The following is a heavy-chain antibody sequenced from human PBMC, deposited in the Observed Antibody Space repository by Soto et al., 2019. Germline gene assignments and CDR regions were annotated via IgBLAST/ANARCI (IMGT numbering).Heavy chain of an antibody. V-gene: IGHV1-18*01. J-gene: IGHJ5*02. CDR3: ARDPHEFWTSYWFDP. CDR2: ISAYDGKT. CDR1: GYTFNTYG. Sequence: ASVKVSCKTSGYTFNTYGINWVRQAPGQGLELMGWISAYDGKTTYAEKFQGRVTLTTDTSTSTAYMELRSLRSDDTAFYYCARDPHEFWTSYWFDPWGQGTPVTVPQ. D-gene: IGHD3-3*01.